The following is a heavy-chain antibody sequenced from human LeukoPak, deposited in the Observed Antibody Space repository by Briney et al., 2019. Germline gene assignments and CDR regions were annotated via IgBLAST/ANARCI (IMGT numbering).Heavy chain of an antibody. CDR1: GFTFNTYW. CDR3: AKDGYSSGWYEPGP. V-gene: IGHV3-74*01. CDR2: INTDGRIT. Sequence: GGSLRLSCAASGFTFNTYWMHWVRQAPGKGLVWVSRINTDGRITYYADSVKGRFTISRDNSKNTLYLQMNSLRAEDTAVYYCAKDGYSSGWYEPGPWGQGTLVTVSS. J-gene: IGHJ5*02. D-gene: IGHD6-19*01.